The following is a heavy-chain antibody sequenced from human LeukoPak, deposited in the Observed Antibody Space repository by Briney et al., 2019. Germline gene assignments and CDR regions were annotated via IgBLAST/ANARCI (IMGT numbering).Heavy chain of an antibody. CDR3: ARGYCSGGSCYSYYYYNYMDV. CDR2: IYYSGST. D-gene: IGHD2-15*01. J-gene: IGHJ6*03. V-gene: IGHV4-39*07. Sequence: SETLSLTCSVSGGSISSSSYYWGWIRQPPGKGLEWIGSIYYSGSTYYNPSLKSRVTISVDTSKNQFSLKLSSVTAADTAVYYCARGYCSGGSCYSYYYYNYMDVWGKGTTVTVSS. CDR1: GGSISSSSYY.